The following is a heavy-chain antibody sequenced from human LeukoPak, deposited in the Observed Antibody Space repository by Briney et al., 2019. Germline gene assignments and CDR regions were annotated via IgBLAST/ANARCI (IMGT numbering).Heavy chain of an antibody. Sequence: PGGSLRLSCAASGFTFSSYGMHWVRQAPGKGLEWVAVISYDGSNKYYAASVKGRFTISRDNTKNTLYLQMNSLRADDTAVYYCVCSSGWYYFDYWGQGTLVTVSS. CDR3: VCSSGWYYFDY. D-gene: IGHD6-19*01. J-gene: IGHJ4*02. CDR1: GFTFSSYG. V-gene: IGHV3-30*03. CDR2: ISYDGSNK.